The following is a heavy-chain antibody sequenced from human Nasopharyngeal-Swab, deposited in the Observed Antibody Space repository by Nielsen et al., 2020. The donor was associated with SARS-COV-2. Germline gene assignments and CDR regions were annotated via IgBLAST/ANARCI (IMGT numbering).Heavy chain of an antibody. CDR3: ARGRGSSPSRVYYYYMDV. Sequence: WSRQPPGKGLEWIGEINHSGSTNYNPSLKSRVTISVDTSKNQFSLKLSSVTAADTAVYYCARGRGSSPSRVYYYYMDVWGKGTTVTVSS. CDR2: INHSGST. V-gene: IGHV4-34*01. D-gene: IGHD6-6*01. J-gene: IGHJ6*03.